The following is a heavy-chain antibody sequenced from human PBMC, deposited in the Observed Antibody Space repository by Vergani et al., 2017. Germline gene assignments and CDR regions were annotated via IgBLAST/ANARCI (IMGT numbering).Heavy chain of an antibody. V-gene: IGHV4-39*01. CDR3: ARQVGLGITIFGVGIGGFDY. D-gene: IGHD3-3*01. J-gene: IGHJ4*02. CDR1: GGSISSSSYY. CDR2: IYYSGST. Sequence: QLQLQESGPGLVKPSETLSLTCTVSGGSISSSSYYWGWIRQPXGKGLEWIGSIYYSGSTYYKPSLKSLATISVETSKNQFSLKLTSVTAADTAVYYCARQVGLGITIFGVGIGGFDYWGQGTLVTVSS.